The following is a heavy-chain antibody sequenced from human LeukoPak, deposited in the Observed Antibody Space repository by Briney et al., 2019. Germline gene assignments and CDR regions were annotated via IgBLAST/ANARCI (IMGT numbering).Heavy chain of an antibody. J-gene: IGHJ4*02. D-gene: IGHD3-9*01. Sequence: SETLSLTCAVYGGSFSGYYWSWIRQPPGKGLEWIGEINHSGSTNYNPSLKSRVTISVDTSKNQFSLKLSSVTAADTAVYYCARFRKGSSLTGYAIDYWGQGTLVTVSS. CDR1: GGSFSGYY. CDR3: ARFRKGSSLTGYAIDY. V-gene: IGHV4-34*01. CDR2: INHSGST.